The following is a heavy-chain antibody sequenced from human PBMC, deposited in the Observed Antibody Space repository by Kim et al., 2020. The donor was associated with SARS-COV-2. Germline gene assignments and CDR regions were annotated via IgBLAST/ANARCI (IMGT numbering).Heavy chain of an antibody. D-gene: IGHD1-1*01. Sequence: GGSLRLSCAASGFTFEDYAMHWVRQVPGKGLEWVSSISWNSVSIGYADSVKGRFTISRDNAKNSLYMQMNSLRVEDTALYYCAKDKSPWGNVHDFWGQGTLVSVSS. J-gene: IGHJ4*02. CDR2: ISWNSVSI. V-gene: IGHV3-9*01. CDR3: AKDKSPWGNVHDF. CDR1: GFTFEDYA.